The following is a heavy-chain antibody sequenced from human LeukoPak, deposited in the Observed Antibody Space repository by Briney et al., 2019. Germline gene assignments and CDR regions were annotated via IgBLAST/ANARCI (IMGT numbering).Heavy chain of an antibody. CDR3: ARNRRSRIAVAGTGFDY. D-gene: IGHD6-19*01. CDR1: GGSISSYY. J-gene: IGHJ4*02. CDR2: IYYSRST. Sequence: SETLSLTCTVSGGSISSYYWSWIRQPPGKGLEWIGYIYYSRSTNYNPSLKSRVTISVDTSKNQFSLKLSSVTAADTAVYYCARNRRSRIAVAGTGFDYWGQETLVTVSS. V-gene: IGHV4-59*01.